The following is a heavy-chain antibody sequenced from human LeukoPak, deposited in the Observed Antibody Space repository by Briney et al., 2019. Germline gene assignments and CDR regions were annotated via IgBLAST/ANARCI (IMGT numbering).Heavy chain of an antibody. Sequence: PGGSLRLSCAASGFTLSDYYMDWVRQVPGKGLEWVGRTRNRANSYTTEYAASVKGRFTISRDDSKNSLYLQMNSLKAEDTAVYYCARGYNNHWRESDYWGQGTLVTVSS. V-gene: IGHV3-72*01. CDR2: TRNRANSYTT. J-gene: IGHJ4*02. CDR1: GFTLSDYY. D-gene: IGHD1-14*01. CDR3: ARGYNNHWRESDY.